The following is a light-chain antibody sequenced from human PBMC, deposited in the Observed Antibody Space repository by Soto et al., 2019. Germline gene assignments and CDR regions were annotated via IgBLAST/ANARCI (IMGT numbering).Light chain of an antibody. J-gene: IGKJ4*01. Sequence: IVLTQSPGTLSLSPGERATLSCRASQTVTNNFLAWYQEKPGRGPRRLIYGASTRATGIPDRFSGSGSGTDFTLTISRRDPEDFAVYYCRQYGGTPEFAVGGGTKVDIK. CDR1: QTVTNNF. V-gene: IGKV3-20*01. CDR2: GAS. CDR3: RQYGGTPEFA.